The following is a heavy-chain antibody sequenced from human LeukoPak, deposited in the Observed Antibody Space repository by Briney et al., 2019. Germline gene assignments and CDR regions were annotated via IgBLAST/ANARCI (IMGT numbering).Heavy chain of an antibody. D-gene: IGHD3-10*01. V-gene: IGHV4-59*01. CDR3: ARDPPSYGSGSYGMDV. J-gene: IGHJ6*02. Sequence: SETLSLTCTVSGGSITNSYWNWIRQSPVKGLEWLGYINYSGSTNYNPPLKSRVTISVDTSKNQFSLKLSSVTAADTAAYYCARDPPSYGSGSYGMDVWGQGTTVTVSS. CDR2: INYSGST. CDR1: GGSITNSY.